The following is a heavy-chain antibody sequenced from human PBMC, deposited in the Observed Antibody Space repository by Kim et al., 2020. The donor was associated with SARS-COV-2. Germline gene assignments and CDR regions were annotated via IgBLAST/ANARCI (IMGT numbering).Heavy chain of an antibody. CDR3: ANGPGGYGSGRGWFDP. J-gene: IGHJ5*02. CDR2: IYYSGST. CDR1: GGSISSYY. Sequence: SETLSLTCTVSGGSISSYYWSWIRQPPGKGLEWIGYIYYSGSTNYNPSLKSRVTISVDTSKNQFSLKLSSVTAADTAVYYCANGPGGYGSGRGWFDPWGQGTLVTVSS. V-gene: IGHV4-59*01. D-gene: IGHD3-10*01.